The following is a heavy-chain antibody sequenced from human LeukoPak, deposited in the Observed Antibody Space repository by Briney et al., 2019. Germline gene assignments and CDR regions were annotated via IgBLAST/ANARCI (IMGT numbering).Heavy chain of an antibody. Sequence: PSETLSLTCTVSGYSISSGYYWGWIRQPPGKGLEWIGSIYHSGSTNYNPSLKSRVTISVDTSKNQFSLKLSSVTAADTAVYYCARANAFGGVRIDYWGQGTLVTVSS. D-gene: IGHD3-16*01. CDR3: ARANAFGGVRIDY. J-gene: IGHJ4*02. V-gene: IGHV4-38-2*02. CDR2: IYHSGST. CDR1: GYSISSGYY.